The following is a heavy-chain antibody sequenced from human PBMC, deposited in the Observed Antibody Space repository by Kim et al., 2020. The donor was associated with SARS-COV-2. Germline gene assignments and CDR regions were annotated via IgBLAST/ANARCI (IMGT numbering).Heavy chain of an antibody. CDR3: VEGFDD. Sequence: ASVKVSCKSSGYTFNSYAVNWVRQAPGQGFEWMGWINTNTEIPTYAQGFTGRFVFSLDTSVSTTFLQISSLKAEDSAMYYCVEGFDDWGQGTLVTVSS. CDR2: INTNTEIP. V-gene: IGHV7-4-1*02. J-gene: IGHJ4*02. CDR1: GYTFNSYA.